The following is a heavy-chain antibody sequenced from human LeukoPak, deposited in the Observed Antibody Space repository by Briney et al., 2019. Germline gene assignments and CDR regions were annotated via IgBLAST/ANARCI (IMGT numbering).Heavy chain of an antibody. V-gene: IGHV3-48*01. J-gene: IGHJ3*02. Sequence: GGSLRLSCAASGFTFSSYSMNWVRQAPGKGLEWVSYISSSSSTIYYADSVKGRFTISRDNAKNSLYLQMNSLRAEDTAVYYCARDLWWYYGSGSPNHDAFDIWGQGTMVTASS. D-gene: IGHD3-10*01. CDR2: ISSSSSTI. CDR1: GFTFSSYS. CDR3: ARDLWWYYGSGSPNHDAFDI.